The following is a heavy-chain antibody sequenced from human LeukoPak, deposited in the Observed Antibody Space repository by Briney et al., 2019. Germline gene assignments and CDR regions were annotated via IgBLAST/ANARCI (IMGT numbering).Heavy chain of an antibody. Sequence: SETLSLTCDVSGGSVTSTNWWTWVRQPPGKGLEWIGEIYHSGSTNYNPSLKSRVTISVDKSKNQFSLKLSSVTAADTAVYYCAVYCGGDCYSGVNNWFDPWGQGTLVTVSS. D-gene: IGHD2-21*02. CDR2: IYHSGST. V-gene: IGHV4-4*02. CDR1: GGSVTSTNW. J-gene: IGHJ5*02. CDR3: AVYCGGDCYSGVNNWFDP.